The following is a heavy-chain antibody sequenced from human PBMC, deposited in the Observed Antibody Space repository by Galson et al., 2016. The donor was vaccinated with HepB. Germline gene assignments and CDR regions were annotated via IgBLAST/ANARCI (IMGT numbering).Heavy chain of an antibody. CDR3: ARDVEYSPSQFDY. V-gene: IGHV3-30*02. CDR2: IRYDGSDV. D-gene: IGHD5-12*01. CDR1: GFTFSNFG. J-gene: IGHJ4*02. Sequence: SLRLSCAASGFTFSNFGMPWVRQAPGTGLDWVAFIRYDGSDVYYADSVKGRFTISRDNSKNTLDLKMNSLRAEDTAVYYWARDVEYSPSQFDYWGQGNLVTVSS.